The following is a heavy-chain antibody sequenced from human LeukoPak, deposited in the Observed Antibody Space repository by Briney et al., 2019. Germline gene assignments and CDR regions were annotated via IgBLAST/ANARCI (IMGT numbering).Heavy chain of an antibody. J-gene: IGHJ4*02. CDR3: ARGSPPRVYYDRSGYYSYYFDY. Sequence: GGSLRLSCAASGFTFSDYYMNWIRQAPGKGLEWISYISTSGSTIYYADSVKGRFVISRDNAKNSLYLQMNSLRADDTAVYYCARGSPPRVYYDRSGYYSYYFDYWGQGTLVTVSS. CDR1: GFTFSDYY. D-gene: IGHD3-22*01. V-gene: IGHV3-11*01. CDR2: ISTSGSTI.